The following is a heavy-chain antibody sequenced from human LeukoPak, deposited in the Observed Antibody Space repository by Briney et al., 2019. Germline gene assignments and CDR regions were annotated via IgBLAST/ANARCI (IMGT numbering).Heavy chain of an antibody. D-gene: IGHD3-3*01. CDR1: GNPLSMGYF. Sequence: PSETLSLTCGVSGNPLSMGYFWVWIRQPPGKGREWIGSVYHTGATYYNPSLKSPVTISVDTSNNQFSLDLNSVTAADTAVYYCARHLGLTTSANWFDPWGQGTLVTVSS. CDR3: ARHLGLTTSANWFDP. CDR2: VYHTGAT. V-gene: IGHV4-38-2*01. J-gene: IGHJ5*02.